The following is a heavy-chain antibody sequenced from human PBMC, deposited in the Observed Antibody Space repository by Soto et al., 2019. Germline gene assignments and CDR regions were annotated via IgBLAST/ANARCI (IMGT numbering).Heavy chain of an antibody. CDR1: GFTFSNYW. CDR2: IKQDGSEE. D-gene: IGHD6-19*01. J-gene: IGHJ6*02. Sequence: EVQLVESGGGLVQPGGSLRLSCAASGFTFSNYWMSWVRQAPGKGLEWVANIKQDGSEEYYVDSVKGRFTISRDNAKNSLYLQMSSLRGEDTAVYYCTRGIRGSSGWSYYYGMDVWGQGTTVTVSS. V-gene: IGHV3-7*03. CDR3: TRGIRGSSGWSYYYGMDV.